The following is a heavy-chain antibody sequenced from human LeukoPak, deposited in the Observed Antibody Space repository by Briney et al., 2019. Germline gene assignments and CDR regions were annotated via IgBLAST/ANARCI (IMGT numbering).Heavy chain of an antibody. CDR2: IKEDGSEK. Sequence: GGSLRLSCAASGFTLSSYWMSWVRQAPGKGLEWVANIKEDGSEKYYVDSVKGRFTISRDNAKNSLYLHMNTLTAEDTAMYYCARDWLAGVPFDAFDLWGQGTMVTVSS. CDR1: GFTLSSYW. J-gene: IGHJ3*01. D-gene: IGHD3-10*01. CDR3: ARDWLAGVPFDAFDL. V-gene: IGHV3-7*01.